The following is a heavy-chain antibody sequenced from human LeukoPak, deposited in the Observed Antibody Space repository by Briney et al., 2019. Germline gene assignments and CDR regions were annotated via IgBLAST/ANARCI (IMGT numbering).Heavy chain of an antibody. CDR1: GGTFSSYD. D-gene: IGHD2-2*01. CDR2: IIPIFGTA. CDR3: AREVPAGNWFDP. Sequence: ASVKVSCKASGGTFSSYDISWVRQAPGQGLEWMGGIIPIFGTANYAQKFQGRVTITTDESTSTAYMELSSLRSEDTAVYYCAREVPAGNWFDPWGQGTLVTVSS. V-gene: IGHV1-69*05. J-gene: IGHJ5*02.